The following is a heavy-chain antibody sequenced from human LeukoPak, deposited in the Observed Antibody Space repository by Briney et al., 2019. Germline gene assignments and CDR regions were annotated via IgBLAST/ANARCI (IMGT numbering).Heavy chain of an antibody. Sequence: GGSLRLSCAASGFTFPNYAMSWVRQAPGKGLEWVCGISGSGYGAYYADSMKGRFTISRDNSRNTVNLQMNSLRIEDTAVYYCARASPPDADASSSLAYWGQGALVTVSS. CDR3: ARASPPDADASSSLAY. V-gene: IGHV3-23*01. D-gene: IGHD6-6*01. CDR1: GFTFPNYA. J-gene: IGHJ4*02. CDR2: ISGSGYGA.